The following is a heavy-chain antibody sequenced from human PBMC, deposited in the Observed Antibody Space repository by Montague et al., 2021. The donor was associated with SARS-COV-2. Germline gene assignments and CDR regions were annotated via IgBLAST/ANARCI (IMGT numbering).Heavy chain of an antibody. V-gene: IGHV3-23*01. J-gene: IGHJ4*02. CDR2: VSGDGDST. Sequence: SLRLSCAVSGFYFNDCGMSWVRQAPGKGLDWVSAVSGDGDSTYYADSVKGRFTIPRDNSKNTLYLQMNSLRAEDTAVYYCAKCLRFSGFDGNYFDSWGQGTLVTVSS. D-gene: IGHD5-12*01. CDR1: GFYFNDCG. CDR3: AKCLRFSGFDGNYFDS.